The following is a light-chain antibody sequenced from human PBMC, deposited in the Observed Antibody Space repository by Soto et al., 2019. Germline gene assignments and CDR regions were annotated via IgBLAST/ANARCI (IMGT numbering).Light chain of an antibody. J-gene: IGKJ1*01. V-gene: IGKV3-15*01. CDR1: HSVSSN. Sequence: EIVMTQSPATLSVSLGERATLSCRASHSVSSNLAWYQQKPGQAPRLLIYGASTRATGIPARFSGSGSGTELTLTITSLQSEDFAVYYCQHYNNWPPWTFGQGTKVEI. CDR3: QHYNNWPPWT. CDR2: GAS.